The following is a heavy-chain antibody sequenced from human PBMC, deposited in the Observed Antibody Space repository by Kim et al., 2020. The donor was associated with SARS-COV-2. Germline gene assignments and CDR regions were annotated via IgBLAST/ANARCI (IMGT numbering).Heavy chain of an antibody. V-gene: IGHV1-18*01. CDR3: ARNPGAGRGFDY. Sequence: ASVKVSCKASGYTFTNYGITWVRQAPGQGLEWMGWISAYNGNTNYAQKLQGRVTMTTDTSTSTAYMELRSLRPDDTAVFYCARNPGAGRGFDYWGQGTLVTVS. CDR1: GYTFTNYG. D-gene: IGHD1-26*01. J-gene: IGHJ4*02. CDR2: ISAYNGNT.